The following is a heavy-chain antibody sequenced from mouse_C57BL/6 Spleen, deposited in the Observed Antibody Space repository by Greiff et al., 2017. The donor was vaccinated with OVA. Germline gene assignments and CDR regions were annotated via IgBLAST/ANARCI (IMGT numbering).Heavy chain of an antibody. CDR1: GYTFTSYW. J-gene: IGHJ4*01. V-gene: IGHV1-69*01. CDR3: ARQLRLQGAMDY. Sequence: QVQLKQPGAELVMPGASVKLSCKASGYTFTSYWMHWVKQRPGQGLEWIGEIDPSDSYTNYNQKFKGKSTLTVDKSSSTAYMQLSSLTSEDSAVYYCARQLRLQGAMDYWGQGTSVTVSS. D-gene: IGHD3-2*02. CDR2: IDPSDSYT.